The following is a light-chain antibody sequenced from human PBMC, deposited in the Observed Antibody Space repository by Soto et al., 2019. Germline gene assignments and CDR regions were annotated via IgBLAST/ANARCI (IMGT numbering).Light chain of an antibody. CDR3: QQYSDSPLT. J-gene: IGKJ5*01. CDR2: GAS. V-gene: IGKV3-20*01. CDR1: QSFSSSY. Sequence: VLTQSPVTLSLSPGEIATLSCRASQSFSSSYLAWYQQKPGQAPRLLMFGASRRATGTPDRFSGSGSGTDFTLAINRLEPEDFAVYYCQQYSDSPLTFGQGGRLETK.